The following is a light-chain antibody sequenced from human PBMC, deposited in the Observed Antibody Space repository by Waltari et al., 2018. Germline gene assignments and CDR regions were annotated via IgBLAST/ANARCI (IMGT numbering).Light chain of an antibody. V-gene: IGLV3-19*01. CDR1: ILRTYY. CDR3: TSRDLSGDVV. CDR2: GKT. Sequence: SFELTQDTAVSVALGQTVRTTCQGDILRTYYGSWCRQKPGPAPVLVIYGKTSRPSGIPDRFSASSSGNTASLIITGAQAEDEADYYCTSRDLSGDVVFGGGTRLTVL. J-gene: IGLJ2*01.